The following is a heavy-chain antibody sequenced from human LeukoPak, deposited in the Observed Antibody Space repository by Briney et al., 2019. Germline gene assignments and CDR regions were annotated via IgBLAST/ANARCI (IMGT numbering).Heavy chain of an antibody. CDR1: GFTFNNYV. Sequence: PGGSLRLSCAASGFTFNNYVMSWVRQAPGKGLEWVSVIYSGGSTYYADSVKGRFTISRDNSKNTLYLQMNSLRAEDTAVYYCARDQPDYGGTGIDYWGQGTLVTVSS. V-gene: IGHV3-53*01. CDR2: IYSGGST. J-gene: IGHJ4*02. D-gene: IGHD4-23*01. CDR3: ARDQPDYGGTGIDY.